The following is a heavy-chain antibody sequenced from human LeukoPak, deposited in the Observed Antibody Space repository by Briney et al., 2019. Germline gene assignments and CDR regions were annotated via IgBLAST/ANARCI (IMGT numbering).Heavy chain of an antibody. CDR3: ARDDKSVPAYYYDSSGGDY. D-gene: IGHD3-22*01. V-gene: IGHV1-2*06. CDR1: GYTFTDYY. J-gene: IGHJ4*02. CDR2: INPNSGDT. Sequence: ASVKVSCKASGYTFTDYYMHWVRQAPGQGLEWMGQINPNSGDTSYAQKFQGRVTMTRDTSISTAYMELSRLRSDDTAVYYCARDDKSVPAYYYDSSGGDYWGQGTLVTVSS.